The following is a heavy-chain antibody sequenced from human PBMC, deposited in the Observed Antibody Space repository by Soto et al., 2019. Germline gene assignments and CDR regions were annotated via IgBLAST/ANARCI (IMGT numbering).Heavy chain of an antibody. CDR3: ATVSGSYTDAFDI. Sequence: ASVKVSCKASGGTFSSYAISWVRQAPGQGLEWMGGIIPIFGTANYAQKFQGRVTITADESTSTAYMELSSLRSEDTAVYYCATVSGSYTDAFDIWGQGTMVTVSS. J-gene: IGHJ3*02. CDR1: GGTFSSYA. V-gene: IGHV1-69*13. D-gene: IGHD1-26*01. CDR2: IIPIFGTA.